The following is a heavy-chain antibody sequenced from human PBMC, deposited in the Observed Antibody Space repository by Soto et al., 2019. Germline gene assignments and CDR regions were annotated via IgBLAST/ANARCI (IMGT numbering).Heavy chain of an antibody. J-gene: IGHJ6*02. Sequence: EVQLVESGGGLVKPGGSLRLSCVASGFTFNTYNMNWVRQAPGKGLEWVSSITSSGTYVFYADSVQGRFTISRDNAKNPLFLQTNSLRAEDTAGYYWSRCPYSGWEYAIDVWGQATTVTVSS. V-gene: IGHV3-21*01. CDR1: GFTFNTYN. CDR3: SRCPYSGWEYAIDV. CDR2: ITSSGTYV. D-gene: IGHD1-26*01.